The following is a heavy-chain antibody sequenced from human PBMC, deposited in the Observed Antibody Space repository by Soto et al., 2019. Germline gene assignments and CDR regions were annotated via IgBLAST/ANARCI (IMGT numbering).Heavy chain of an antibody. CDR2: ISSSSSTI. D-gene: IGHD6-19*01. J-gene: IGHJ3*02. V-gene: IGHV3-48*02. CDR1: GFTFSSYS. Sequence: GGSLRLSCAASGFTFSSYSMNWVRQAPGKGREWVSYISSSSSTIYYADSVKGRFTISRDNAKNSLYLQMNSLRDEDTAVYYCARGSSGWLSDAFDIWGQGTMVTVSS. CDR3: ARGSSGWLSDAFDI.